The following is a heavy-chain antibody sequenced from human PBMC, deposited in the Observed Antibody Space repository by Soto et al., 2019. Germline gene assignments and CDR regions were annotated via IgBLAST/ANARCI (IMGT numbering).Heavy chain of an antibody. Sequence: GESLKISCQASGYSFSNFWIAWVRQMPGEGLEWLGIIYPDDSDTRYSPSFLGQVTISADNSIKTTYLQWSSLKASDTAIYFCASSVLVTSTMNYFDLWGQGTLVTVSS. J-gene: IGHJ4*02. D-gene: IGHD2-8*02. V-gene: IGHV5-51*01. CDR2: IYPDDSDT. CDR1: GYSFSNFW. CDR3: ASSVLVTSTMNYFDL.